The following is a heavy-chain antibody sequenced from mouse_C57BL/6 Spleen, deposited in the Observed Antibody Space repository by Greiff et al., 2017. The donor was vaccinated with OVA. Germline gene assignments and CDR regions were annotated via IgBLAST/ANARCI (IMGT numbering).Heavy chain of an antibody. D-gene: IGHD1-1*01. Sequence: VQFQQPGAALVMPGASVKLSCKASGYTFTSYWMHWVKQRPGQGLEWFGEIDPSDSYTTYNQKFKGKSTLTVDKSSSTAYMQLSSLTSEDSAVYYCARGRTLRGAMDYWGQGTSVTVSS. CDR1: GYTFTSYW. V-gene: IGHV1-69*01. CDR3: ARGRTLRGAMDY. CDR2: IDPSDSYT. J-gene: IGHJ4*01.